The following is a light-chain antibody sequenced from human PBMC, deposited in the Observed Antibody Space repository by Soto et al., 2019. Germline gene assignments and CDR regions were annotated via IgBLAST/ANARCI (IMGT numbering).Light chain of an antibody. J-gene: IGKJ5*01. Sequence: DIHMAQARCILSASLDDIVTITRRASQNIRNWLAWYRQKPEKAPNPLIYDASSLKSGVPARFSGSGSGTEFTLTISSLQPDDFATYYCQQYNTYSTFGQGTRLEIK. CDR2: DAS. CDR3: QQYNTYST. CDR1: QNIRNW. V-gene: IGKV1-5*01.